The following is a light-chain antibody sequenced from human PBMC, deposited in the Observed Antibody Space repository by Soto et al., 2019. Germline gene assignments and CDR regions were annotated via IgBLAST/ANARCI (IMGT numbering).Light chain of an antibody. CDR1: QGIRND. V-gene: IGKV1-6*01. Sequence: AIQMAQSPSSLSASIADRVIITCRASQGIRNDLGWYQQKPGKAPKLLIYTASTLQSGVPSRFSGSGSGADFTLTIRSLQPEYSATYYCLHDYSYPRTFGQGTKVDIK. CDR3: LHDYSYPRT. J-gene: IGKJ1*01. CDR2: TAS.